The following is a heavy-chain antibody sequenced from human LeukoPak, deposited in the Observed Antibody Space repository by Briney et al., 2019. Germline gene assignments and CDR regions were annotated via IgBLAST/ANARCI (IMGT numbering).Heavy chain of an antibody. Sequence: PSETLSLTCTVSGGSLSSYYWSWIRQPPGRGLEWIGYITYSGTTNYNPSLNSRVTISVDTSKNQFSLKLTSVTAADTAFYCCASSRPYYDILTGQSDDAFDIWGRGTMVTVSS. CDR2: ITYSGTT. J-gene: IGHJ3*02. CDR1: GGSLSSYY. CDR3: ASSRPYYDILTGQSDDAFDI. D-gene: IGHD3-9*01. V-gene: IGHV4-59*01.